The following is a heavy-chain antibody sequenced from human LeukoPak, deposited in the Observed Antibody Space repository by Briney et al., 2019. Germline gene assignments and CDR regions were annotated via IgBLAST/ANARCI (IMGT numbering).Heavy chain of an antibody. CDR1: GYTFTSYD. V-gene: IGHV1-8*01. Sequence: GASVKVSCKASGYTFTSYDINWVRQATGQGLEWMGWMNPNSGNTGYAQKFQGRVTMTRNTSISTAYMELSSLRSEDTAVYYCARGGYCGSTSCYSFDYWGQGTLVTVSS. D-gene: IGHD2-2*01. J-gene: IGHJ4*02. CDR3: ARGGYCGSTSCYSFDY. CDR2: MNPNSGNT.